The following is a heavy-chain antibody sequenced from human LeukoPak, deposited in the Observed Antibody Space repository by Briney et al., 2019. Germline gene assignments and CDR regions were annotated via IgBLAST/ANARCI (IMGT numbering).Heavy chain of an antibody. Sequence: GASVKVSCKASGYTFTSYYMHWVRQAPGQGLEWMRIINPSGGSTSYAQKFQGRVTMTRDTSTSTVYMELSSLRSEDTAVYYCARDAPPIIGWYNWFDPWGQGTLVTVSS. J-gene: IGHJ5*02. D-gene: IGHD6-19*01. V-gene: IGHV1-46*01. CDR2: INPSGGST. CDR3: ARDAPPIIGWYNWFDP. CDR1: GYTFTSYY.